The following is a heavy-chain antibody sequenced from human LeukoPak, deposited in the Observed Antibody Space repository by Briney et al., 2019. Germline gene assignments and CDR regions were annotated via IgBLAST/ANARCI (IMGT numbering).Heavy chain of an antibody. D-gene: IGHD1-1*01. CDR2: IKQDESEK. V-gene: IGHV3-7*01. J-gene: IGHJ4*02. Sequence: GGSLRLSCAAYGFTFSSYWMSWLRQAPGKGLEWGANIKQDESEKYYVDSVKGRFTISRDNAKNSLYLQMNSLRAEDTAVYYCARDKIEGPTKLDYWGQGILVTVSS. CDR1: GFTFSSYW. CDR3: ARDKIEGPTKLDY.